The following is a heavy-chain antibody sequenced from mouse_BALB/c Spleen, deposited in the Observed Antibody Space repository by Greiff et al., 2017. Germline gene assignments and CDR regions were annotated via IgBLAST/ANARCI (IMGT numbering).Heavy chain of an antibody. Sequence: EVKVVESGGGLVKPGGSLKLSCAASGFTFSSYTMSWVRQTPEKRLEWVATISSGGSYTYYPDSVKGRFTISRDNAKNTLYLQMSSLKSEDTAMYYCTNREYFDYWGQGTTLTVSS. CDR1: GFTFSSYT. J-gene: IGHJ2*01. CDR3: TNREYFDY. V-gene: IGHV5-6-4*01. CDR2: ISSGGSYT.